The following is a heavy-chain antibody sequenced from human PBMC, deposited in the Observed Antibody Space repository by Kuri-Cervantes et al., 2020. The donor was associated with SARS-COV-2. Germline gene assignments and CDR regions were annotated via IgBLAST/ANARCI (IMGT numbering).Heavy chain of an antibody. V-gene: IGHV3-21*01. CDR3: ARGISYSGYDLDY. J-gene: IGHJ4*02. Sequence: GESLKISCAASGFTFSSYSMNWVHQAPGKGLEWVSSISSSSSYIYYADSVKGRFTISRDNAKNSLYLQMNSLRAEDTAVYYCARGISYSGYDLDYWGQGTLVTVSS. D-gene: IGHD5-12*01. CDR2: ISSSSSYI. CDR1: GFTFSSYS.